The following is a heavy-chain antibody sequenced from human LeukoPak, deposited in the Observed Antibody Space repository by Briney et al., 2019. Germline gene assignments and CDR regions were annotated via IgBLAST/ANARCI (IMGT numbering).Heavy chain of an antibody. CDR1: GGSISNYY. CDR3: ARVAGQQLVRAFDI. D-gene: IGHD6-13*01. V-gene: IGHV4-59*01. Sequence: SETLSLTCTVSGGSISNYYWSWIRQAPGKGLEWIGYIYYSGSTKYNPSLKSRVTISVDASKNQFSLKLSSVPAADTAVYYCARVAGQQLVRAFDIWGQGTMVTVSS. J-gene: IGHJ3*02. CDR2: IYYSGST.